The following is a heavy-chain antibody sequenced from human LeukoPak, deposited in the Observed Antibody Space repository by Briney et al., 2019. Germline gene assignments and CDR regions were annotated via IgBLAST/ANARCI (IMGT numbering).Heavy chain of an antibody. CDR3: ARTRWLRLKGHYHYYMDV. V-gene: IGHV4-34*01. J-gene: IGHJ6*03. CDR2: INHSGST. D-gene: IGHD5-12*01. Sequence: SETLSLTCAVYGGSFSGYYWSWIRQPPGKGLEWIGEINHSGSTNYNPSLKSRVTISVDTSKNQFSLKLSSVTAADTAVYYCARTRWLRLKGHYHYYMDVWGKGTTVTVSS. CDR1: GGSFSGYY.